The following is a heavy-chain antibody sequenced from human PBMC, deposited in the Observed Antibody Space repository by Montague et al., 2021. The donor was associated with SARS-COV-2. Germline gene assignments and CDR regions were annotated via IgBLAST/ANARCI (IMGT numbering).Heavy chain of an antibody. CDR2: INDRGST. J-gene: IGHJ3*01. V-gene: IGHV4-34*01. D-gene: IGHD3-3*01. CDR3: ARGQVTISGVLIFIPAAGDLDG. CDR1: GGSFSGYY. Sequence: SETLSLTCAVYGGSFSGYYWTWIRQPPGKGLEWVGEINDRGSTNYNPSFESRLTMSVDTSKNQFSLRLKSVSAADTAVYYCARGQVTISGVLIFIPAAGDLDGWGQGTSVTVSS.